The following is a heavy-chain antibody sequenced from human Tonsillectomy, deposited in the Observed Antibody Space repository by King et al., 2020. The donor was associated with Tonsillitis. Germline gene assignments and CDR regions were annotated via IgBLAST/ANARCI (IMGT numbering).Heavy chain of an antibody. CDR3: AIEPGIAAAGDWFDP. V-gene: IGHV4-34*01. Sequence: VQLQQWGAGLLKPSETLSLTCAVYGGSFSGYYWSWIRQPPGKGLEWIGEINHSGSTNYNPSLKSRVTISVDTSKNQFSLKLSSVTAADTAVYYCAIEPGIAAAGDWFDPWGQGPLVTVSS. CDR2: INHSGST. CDR1: GGSFSGYY. J-gene: IGHJ5*02. D-gene: IGHD6-13*01.